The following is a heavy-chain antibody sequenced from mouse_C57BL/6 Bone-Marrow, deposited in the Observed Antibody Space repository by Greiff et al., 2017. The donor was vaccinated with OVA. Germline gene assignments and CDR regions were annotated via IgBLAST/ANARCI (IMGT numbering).Heavy chain of an antibody. V-gene: IGHV1-7*01. CDR2: INPSSGYT. CDR3: ARGEADYYGSSLAWFAY. Sequence: QVQLKQSGAELAKPGASVKLSCKASGYTFTSYWMHWVKQRPGQGLEWIGYINPSSGYTKYNQKFKDKATLTADKSSSTAYMQLSSLTYEDSAVYYGARGEADYYGSSLAWFAYWGQGTLVTVSA. D-gene: IGHD1-1*01. J-gene: IGHJ3*01. CDR1: GYTFTSYW.